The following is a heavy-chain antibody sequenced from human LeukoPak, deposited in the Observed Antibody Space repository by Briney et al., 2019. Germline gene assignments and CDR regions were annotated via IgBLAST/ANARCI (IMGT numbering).Heavy chain of an antibody. CDR2: INPNSGGT. V-gene: IGHV1-2*02. J-gene: IGHJ6*03. D-gene: IGHD6-19*01. CDR1: GYTFTGYY. Sequence: ASVKVSCKASGYTFTGYYMHWVRQAPGQGLEWMGWINPNSGGTNYAQKFQGRVTMTRDTSIGTAYMELSRLRSDDTAVYYCARSRWLVKRPVYYYYYMDVWGKGTTVTISS. CDR3: ARSRWLVKRPVYYYYYMDV.